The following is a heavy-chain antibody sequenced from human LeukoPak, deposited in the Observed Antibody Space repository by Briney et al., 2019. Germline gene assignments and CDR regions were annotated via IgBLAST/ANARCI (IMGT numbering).Heavy chain of an antibody. J-gene: IGHJ3*02. CDR1: GFTLNSYN. Sequence: GGSLRLSCVASGFTLNSYNMKWVRQAPGRRLEWVSSISWRNSDIEYADSVKGRFTISRDIDKKSLYLHMNSLRVEDTAVYYCAKDAFDIWGQGTMVTVSS. CDR3: AKDAFDI. CDR2: ISWRNSDI. V-gene: IGHV3-21*01.